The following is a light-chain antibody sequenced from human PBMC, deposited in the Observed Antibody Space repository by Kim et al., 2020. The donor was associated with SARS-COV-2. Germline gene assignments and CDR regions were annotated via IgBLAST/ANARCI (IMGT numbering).Light chain of an antibody. J-gene: IGLJ2*01. CDR1: SSDVGSYNL. CDR2: EVS. V-gene: IGLV2-23*02. Sequence: QSALTQPASASGSPGQSITISCTGTSSDVGSYNLVSWYQQHPGKAPKLMIYEVSKRPSGVSNRFSGSKSGNTASLTISGLQAEDEADYYCGSYVVFGTGTQVTVL. CDR3: GSYVV.